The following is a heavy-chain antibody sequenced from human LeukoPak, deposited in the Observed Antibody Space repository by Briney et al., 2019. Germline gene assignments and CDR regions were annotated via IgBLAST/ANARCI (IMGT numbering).Heavy chain of an antibody. CDR2: ISWNSGSI. J-gene: IGHJ4*02. CDR3: AKDTGYSSGWYDY. D-gene: IGHD6-19*01. V-gene: IGHV3-9*01. Sequence: QAGGSLRLPCAASGFTFDDYAMHWVRQAPGKGLEWVSGISWNSGSIGYADSVKGRFTISRDNAKNSLYLQMNSLRAEDTALYYCAKDTGYSSGWYDYWGQGTLVTVSS. CDR1: GFTFDDYA.